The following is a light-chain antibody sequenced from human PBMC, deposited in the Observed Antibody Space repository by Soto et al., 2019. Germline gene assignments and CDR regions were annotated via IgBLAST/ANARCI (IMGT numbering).Light chain of an antibody. Sequence: IVLTQSRSTQSLSPGERASLSCRASRRVSNNYLAWYQQTNGRAPRILIYDASKRHTGIPARFSGSGSGTGFTLTISSLQPEDFAVYYCQQHSRLPITFGQGTRLEIK. J-gene: IGKJ5*01. CDR1: RRVSNNY. CDR2: DAS. V-gene: IGKV3-11*01. CDR3: QQHSRLPIT.